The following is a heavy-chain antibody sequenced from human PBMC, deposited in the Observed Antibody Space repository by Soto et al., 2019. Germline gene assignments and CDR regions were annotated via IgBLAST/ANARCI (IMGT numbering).Heavy chain of an antibody. V-gene: IGHV3-66*01. D-gene: IGHD4-17*01. CDR2: IYSGGST. CDR1: GFTVSSSY. CDR3: AREESSVTPKVGHYFDY. J-gene: IGHJ4*02. Sequence: VQLVESGGGLVQPGGSLRLSCAASGFTVSSSYMSWVRQAPGKGLEWVSVIYSGGSTYYADSVKGRFTISRDNSKNTLYLQMNSLRAEDTAVYYCAREESSVTPKVGHYFDYWGQGTLVTVSS.